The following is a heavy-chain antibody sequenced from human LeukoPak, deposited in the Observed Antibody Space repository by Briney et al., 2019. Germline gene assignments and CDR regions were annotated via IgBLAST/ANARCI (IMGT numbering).Heavy chain of an antibody. CDR2: TYSRSKWYN. J-gene: IGHJ4*02. CDR3: ARGQTWAYDY. D-gene: IGHD7-27*01. V-gene: IGHV6-1*01. CDR1: GDSVSINSDA. Sequence: SPTLSLTFAISGDSVSINSDAWNWIRQSPSRGLEWLGSTYSRSKWYNDYAVSVKSRLTINPDTSTNQFSLKLNSVTPEDTAVYYCARGQTWAYDYWGQGTLVTVSS.